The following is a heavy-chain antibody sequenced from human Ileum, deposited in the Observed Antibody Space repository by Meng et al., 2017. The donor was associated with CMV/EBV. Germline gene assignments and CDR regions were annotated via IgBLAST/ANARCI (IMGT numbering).Heavy chain of an antibody. J-gene: IGHJ6*02. CDR2: INHSGST. Sequence: ESLKISCAVYGGSFSGYYWSWIRQPPGKGLEWIGEINHSGSTNYNPSLKSRVTISVDTSKNQFSLKLSSVTAADTAVYYCARLRYYYGMDVWGQGTTVTVSS. CDR3: ARLRYYYGMDV. D-gene: IGHD4-17*01. V-gene: IGHV4-34*01. CDR1: GGSFSGYY.